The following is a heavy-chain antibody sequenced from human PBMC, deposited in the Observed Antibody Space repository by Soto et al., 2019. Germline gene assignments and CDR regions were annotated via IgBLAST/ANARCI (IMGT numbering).Heavy chain of an antibody. CDR1: GFTVSYTY. CDR3: ARDMPDGVDV. CDR2: FYDGDAE. V-gene: IGHV3-66*01. D-gene: IGHD2-2*01. J-gene: IGHJ6*02. Sequence: DVQLVESGGGLVQPGGSLRLSCVVSGFTVSYTYMSWARQDPGKGLEWVSVFYDGDAEYYADSVKGRFTISRDKSKNTLYLQMNSLRAEDTAVYYCARDMPDGVDVWGQGTTVTVSS.